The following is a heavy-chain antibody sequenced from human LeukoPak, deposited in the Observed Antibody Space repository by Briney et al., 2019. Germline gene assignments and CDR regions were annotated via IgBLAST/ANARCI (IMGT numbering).Heavy chain of an antibody. CDR2: IKSKTDGGTT. D-gene: IGHD4-17*01. V-gene: IGHV3-15*01. Sequence: GGSLRLSCAASGFTFTNAWMSWVRQAPGKGLEWVGHIKSKTDGGTTDFAAPAKGRFSISRDESKTIAYLQMNSLKPEDTAVYYCSRDKYGDYITAFDIWGQGTMVTVSS. CDR3: SRDKYGDYITAFDI. J-gene: IGHJ3*02. CDR1: GFTFTNAW.